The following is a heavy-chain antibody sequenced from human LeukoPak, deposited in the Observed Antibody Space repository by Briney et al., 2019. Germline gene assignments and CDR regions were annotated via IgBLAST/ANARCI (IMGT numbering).Heavy chain of an antibody. Sequence: TSETLSLTCTVSGGSISSYYWSWIRQPPGKGLEWIGYIYYSGSTYYNPSLKSRVTISVDTSKNDFSLKLTSVTAADTAVYYCARLFGDYETPAFDIWGQGTMVTVSS. CDR1: GGSISSYY. V-gene: IGHV4-59*04. CDR2: IYYSGST. CDR3: ARLFGDYETPAFDI. D-gene: IGHD4-17*01. J-gene: IGHJ3*02.